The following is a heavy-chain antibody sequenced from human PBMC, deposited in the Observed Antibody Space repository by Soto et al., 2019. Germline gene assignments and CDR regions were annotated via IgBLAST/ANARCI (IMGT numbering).Heavy chain of an antibody. CDR3: ARVPLSGCDFWSGHV. D-gene: IGHD3-3*01. V-gene: IGHV3-48*03. J-gene: IGHJ6*04. CDR1: GFTFSSYE. Sequence: PGGSLRLSCAASGFTFSSYEMNWVRQAPGKGLEWVSYISSSGSTIYYADSVKGRFTISRDNAKNSLYLQMNSLRAEDTAVYYCARVPLSGCDFWSGHVWGKGTMVTVSS. CDR2: ISSSGSTI.